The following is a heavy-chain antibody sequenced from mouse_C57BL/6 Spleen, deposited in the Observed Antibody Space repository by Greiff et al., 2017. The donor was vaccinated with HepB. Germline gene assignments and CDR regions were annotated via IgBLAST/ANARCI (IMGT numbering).Heavy chain of an antibody. V-gene: IGHV2-2*01. Sequence: VQGVESGPGLVQPSQSLSITCTVSGFSFTSYGVHWVRQSPGKGLEWLGVIWSGGSTDYNAAFISRLSISKDNSKSQVFFKMNSLQADDTAIYYCARKEDTTVVGDAMDYWGQGTSVTVSS. J-gene: IGHJ4*01. CDR3: ARKEDTTVVGDAMDY. CDR1: GFSFTSYG. D-gene: IGHD1-1*01. CDR2: IWSGGST.